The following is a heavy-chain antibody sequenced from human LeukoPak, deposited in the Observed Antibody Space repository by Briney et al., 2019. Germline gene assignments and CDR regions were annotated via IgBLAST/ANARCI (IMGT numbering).Heavy chain of an antibody. CDR2: ISSSSAYT. D-gene: IGHD2-15*01. V-gene: IGHV3-11*06. Sequence: GGSLRLSRAASGFTFSDYYMGWIRQAPGKGLEWVSYISSSSAYTNYADSVKGRFTISRDNAKNSLYLQMNSLRAEDTAVYYCARDQVGSPGSFDYWGQGTLVTVSS. CDR1: GFTFSDYY. J-gene: IGHJ4*02. CDR3: ARDQVGSPGSFDY.